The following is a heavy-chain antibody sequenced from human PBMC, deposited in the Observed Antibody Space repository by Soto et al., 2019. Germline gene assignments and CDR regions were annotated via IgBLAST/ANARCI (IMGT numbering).Heavy chain of an antibody. CDR3: EKDRSSGNYPTDFDY. CDR1: GFTFSSYG. V-gene: IGHV3-30*18. J-gene: IGHJ4*02. Sequence: PGGSLRRSCAGSGFTFSSYGIHWVRQAPGKGLEWVALISYDGGNEKYTESVKDRFTISRDDSHNVAYLQMSSLRTEDTAMYYCEKDRSSGNYPTDFDYWGQGSLVTVSS. D-gene: IGHD1-26*01. CDR2: ISYDGGNE.